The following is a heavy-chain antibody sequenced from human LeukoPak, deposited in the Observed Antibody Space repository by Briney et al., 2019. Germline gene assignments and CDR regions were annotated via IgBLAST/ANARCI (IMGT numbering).Heavy chain of an antibody. CDR2: TYYRSKWFN. D-gene: IGHD4-11*01. J-gene: IGHJ3*02. V-gene: IGHV6-1*01. Sequence: SQTLSLTCAISGDSVSRNSAAWNWIRQSPSRGLEWLGRTYYRSKWFNDYAVSLKGRITINPDTSKNQFSLQLNSVTPEDTAVYYCARVSTVGSSAFDIWGQGTMVTVSS. CDR3: ARVSTVGSSAFDI. CDR1: GDSVSRNSAA.